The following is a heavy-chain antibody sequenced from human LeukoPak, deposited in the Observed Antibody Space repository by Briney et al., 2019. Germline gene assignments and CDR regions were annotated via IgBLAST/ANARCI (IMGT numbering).Heavy chain of an antibody. J-gene: IGHJ4*02. CDR1: GFTFSSYA. CDR3: AEEDSSGWYGFDY. D-gene: IGHD6-19*01. Sequence: GGSLRLSCAASGFTFSSYAMSWVRQAPGEGLGWGSAISGSGGSTYYADSVKGRFTISRDNSKNTLYLQMNSLRAEDTAVYYCAEEDSSGWYGFDYWGQGTLVTVSS. CDR2: ISGSGGST. V-gene: IGHV3-23*01.